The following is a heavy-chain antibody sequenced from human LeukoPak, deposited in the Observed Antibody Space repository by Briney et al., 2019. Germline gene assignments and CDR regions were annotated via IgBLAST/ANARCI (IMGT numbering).Heavy chain of an antibody. CDR1: VYSISSGYY. J-gene: IGHJ4*02. CDR3: ARLTELAEGY. D-gene: IGHD2-21*02. V-gene: IGHV4-38-2*02. CDR2: FYHTGST. Sequence: SETLSLTCTVSVYSISSGYYLGWMRQPPGKGLEGIESFYHTGSTYYNPSLKRRVTISVYMSQNNFSLNLTSATATNTAVYYCARLTELAEGYWGQGTLVTVSS.